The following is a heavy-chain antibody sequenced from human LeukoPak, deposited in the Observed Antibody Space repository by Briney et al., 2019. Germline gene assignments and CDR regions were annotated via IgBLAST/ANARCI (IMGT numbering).Heavy chain of an antibody. V-gene: IGHV3-20*04. D-gene: IGHD4-17*01. CDR2: VNWDGSAT. J-gene: IGHJ5*02. CDR3: ARDMATVTIPTT. CDR1: GFAFDDYG. Sequence: GGSLRLSCVASGFAFDDYGLGWVRQIPGKGLEWVSGVNWDGSATNYADSVRGRFTISRDNAKNSLYLQMNSLRAEDTAVYYCARDMATVTIPTTWGQGTLVTVSS.